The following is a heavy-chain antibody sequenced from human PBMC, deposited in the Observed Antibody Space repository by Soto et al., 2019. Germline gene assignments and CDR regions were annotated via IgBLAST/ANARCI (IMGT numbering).Heavy chain of an antibody. CDR1: RGSMCGYH. Sequence: PSVTLSLTCSIVRGSMCGYHWNWIRHTPGKGVGWIGYFHNSGSPTYCSSLKSRVTISVDKSAKQSSLRLTSVTAADTAVYWCARDPVDGYAFFDSWGQGVLVTVSS. J-gene: IGHJ5*02. CDR2: FHNSGSP. CDR3: ARDPVDGYAFFDS. D-gene: IGHD5-12*01. V-gene: IGHV4-59*01.